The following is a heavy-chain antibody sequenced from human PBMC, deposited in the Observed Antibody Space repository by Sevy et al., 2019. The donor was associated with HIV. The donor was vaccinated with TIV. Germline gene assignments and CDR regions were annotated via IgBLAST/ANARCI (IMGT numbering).Heavy chain of an antibody. CDR2: IYYSGTT. J-gene: IGHJ3*01. V-gene: IGHV4-39*01. Sequence: SETLSLTCTVSDVSISSGTNYWGWIRQPPGKGLEWIGSIYYSGTTYYNPSLKSRVTMSGDTSMNQFSLKLSSVTVADTAVYYCARQRGGWYEYDASDVWGQGTMVTVSS. D-gene: IGHD6-19*01. CDR1: DVSISSGTNY. CDR3: ARQRGGWYEYDASDV.